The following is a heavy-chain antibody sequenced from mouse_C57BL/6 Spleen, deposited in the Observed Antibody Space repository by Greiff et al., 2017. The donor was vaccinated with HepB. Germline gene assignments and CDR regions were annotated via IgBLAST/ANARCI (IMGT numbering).Heavy chain of an antibody. Sequence: EVKLVESEGGLVQPGSSMKLSCTASGFTFSDYYMAWVRQVPEKGLEWVANINYDGSSTYYLDSLKSRFIISRDNAKNILYLQMSSLKSEDTATYICARIPGYGYDWYFDVWGTGTTVTVAS. CDR1: GFTFSDYY. D-gene: IGHD2-2*01. CDR2: INYDGSST. CDR3: ARIPGYGYDWYFDV. J-gene: IGHJ1*03. V-gene: IGHV5-16*01.